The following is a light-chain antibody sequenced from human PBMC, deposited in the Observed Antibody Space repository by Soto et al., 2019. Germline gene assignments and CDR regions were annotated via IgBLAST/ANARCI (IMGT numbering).Light chain of an antibody. CDR2: DAS. Sequence: DIQMTQSPSTLSASVLYRVTITCRASQSISSWLAWYQQKPGKAPKLLIYDASSLESGVPSRFSGSGSGTEFTLTISSLQPDDFATYYCQQYNSYSSTFGQGTKVDNK. CDR3: QQYNSYSST. V-gene: IGKV1-5*01. J-gene: IGKJ1*01. CDR1: QSISSW.